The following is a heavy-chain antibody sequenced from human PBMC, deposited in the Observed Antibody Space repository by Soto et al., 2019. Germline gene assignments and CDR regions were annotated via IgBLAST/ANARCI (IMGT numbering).Heavy chain of an antibody. D-gene: IGHD6-19*01. J-gene: IGHJ4*02. CDR2: IKQDGPEI. Sequence: QPGGSLRLSCVASGFTFSSYWMSWVRQAPGGGLEWVANIKQDGPEIHYVESVKRRFTIFRDNAKKSLYLQMNSLRAEDTAVYYCVGSSGWILDYWGRGSLVTVSS. CDR3: VGSSGWILDY. V-gene: IGHV3-7*01. CDR1: GFTFSSYW.